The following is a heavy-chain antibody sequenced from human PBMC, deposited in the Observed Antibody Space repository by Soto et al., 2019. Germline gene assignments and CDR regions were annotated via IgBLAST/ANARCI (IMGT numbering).Heavy chain of an antibody. D-gene: IGHD6-19*01. CDR1: GFTYSAYY. Sequence: GTLLLSCSASGFTYSAYYMNWVRQAPGKGLEWVANIKDDGSATFYADSVRGRFTISRDNAKNSLYLQMNSLRVEDTAVYYCAPLNWVVPGSQWGQGTLVTVSS. CDR3: APLNWVVPGSQ. J-gene: IGHJ1*01. V-gene: IGHV3-7*03. CDR2: IKDDGSAT.